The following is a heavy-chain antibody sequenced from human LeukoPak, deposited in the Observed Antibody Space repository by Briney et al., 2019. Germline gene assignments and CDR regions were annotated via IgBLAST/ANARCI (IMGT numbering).Heavy chain of an antibody. D-gene: IGHD6-6*01. Sequence: KPSETLSLTCTVSGGSISRYYWSWVRQPPGKGLEWVGYIYYSGSTNYNPSLKSRVTISVDTSKNQFSLKLSSVTAADTAVYYCARVIGDSSSSGAFDIWGQGTMVTVSS. J-gene: IGHJ3*02. V-gene: IGHV4-59*01. CDR1: GGSISRYY. CDR3: ARVIGDSSSSGAFDI. CDR2: IYYSGST.